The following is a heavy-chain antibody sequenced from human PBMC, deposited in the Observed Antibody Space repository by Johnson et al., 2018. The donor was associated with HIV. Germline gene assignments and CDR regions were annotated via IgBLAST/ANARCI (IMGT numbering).Heavy chain of an antibody. CDR2: ISYDGSST. Sequence: QVQLVESGGGVVQPGRSLRLSCAASGFTFSSYAMHCVRQAPGKGLEWVAVISYDGSSTYYADSVKGRFTISRDNSKNTLYLQMNSLRAEDTAVYYCARGLPVWSSSSSDAFDIWGQGTMVTVSS. V-gene: IGHV3-30-3*01. D-gene: IGHD6-6*01. CDR1: GFTFSSYA. CDR3: ARGLPVWSSSSSDAFDI. J-gene: IGHJ3*02.